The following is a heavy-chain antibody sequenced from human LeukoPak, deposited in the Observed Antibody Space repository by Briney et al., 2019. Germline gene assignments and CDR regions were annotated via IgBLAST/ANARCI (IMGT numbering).Heavy chain of an antibody. CDR2: ISGSGGST. CDR3: AKGVTMIVLVLIDY. Sequence: GGSLRLSCAASGFTFSSYAMSWVRQAPGKGLEWVSAISGSGGSTYYADSVKGRFTISRDNSKNTLYLQMNSLRAEDTAVYYCAKGVTMIVLVLIDYWGQGTLVTVSS. J-gene: IGHJ4*02. CDR1: GFTFSSYA. V-gene: IGHV3-23*01. D-gene: IGHD3-22*01.